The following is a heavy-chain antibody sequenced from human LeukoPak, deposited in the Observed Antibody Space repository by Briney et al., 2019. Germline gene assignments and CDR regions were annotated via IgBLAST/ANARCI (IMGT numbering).Heavy chain of an antibody. D-gene: IGHD5-18*01. Sequence: PSETLSLTCTVSGGSISTYYWSWIRQPPGQGLEWIGYIYNSGSTNYNPSLKRRVTISVDTSNNKFSLKLSSVTAADTAVYYCARGGYSYGYDDDFDYWGQGTLVTVSS. J-gene: IGHJ4*02. CDR1: GGSISTYY. V-gene: IGHV4-59*01. CDR2: IYNSGST. CDR3: ARGGYSYGYDDDFDY.